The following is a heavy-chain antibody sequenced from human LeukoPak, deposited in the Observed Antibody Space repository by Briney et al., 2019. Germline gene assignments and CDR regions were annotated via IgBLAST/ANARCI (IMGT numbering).Heavy chain of an antibody. CDR3: ARDDRTSHCSR. V-gene: IGHV3-30*04. D-gene: IGHD2-2*01. Sequence: GRSLRLSCAASGFTFSSYAMHWVRQAPGKGREWVAVISYDGSNKYYADSVKGRFTISRDNSKNTLYLQMNRLRAEDTAVYYCARDDRTSHCSRWGQGTLVTVSS. CDR2: ISYDGSNK. J-gene: IGHJ4*02. CDR1: GFTFSSYA.